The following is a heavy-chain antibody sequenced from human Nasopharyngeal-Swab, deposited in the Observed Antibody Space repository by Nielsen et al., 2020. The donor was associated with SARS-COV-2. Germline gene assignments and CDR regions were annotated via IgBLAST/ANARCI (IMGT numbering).Heavy chain of an antibody. D-gene: IGHD3-22*01. V-gene: IGHV3-74*01. J-gene: IGHJ3*02. CDR1: GFTFSRHW. Sequence: GGSLRPSCASSGFTFSRHWMHWVRQAPGKGLVWVSRTNSDGSSTSYADSVKGRFTISSDNAKNTLYLQMTSLRADDTAVYYCTRGAVTMRDTLDIWGQGTMVTVSP. CDR2: TNSDGSST. CDR3: TRGAVTMRDTLDI.